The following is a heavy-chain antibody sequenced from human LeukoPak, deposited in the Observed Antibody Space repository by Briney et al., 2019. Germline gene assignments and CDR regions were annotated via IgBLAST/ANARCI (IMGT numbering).Heavy chain of an antibody. Sequence: SQTLSLTRTVSGGSISKYYWSSIRPPPGKGLEWIGYIYYSGSTNYKPSHKSRPTITVDTPKIHFSLRLTSVTAADTAVYYCARHSETCSGGSCFLDYFDSWGQGTLVTVSS. CDR3: ARHSETCSGGSCFLDYFDS. J-gene: IGHJ4*02. D-gene: IGHD2-15*01. CDR2: IYYSGST. CDR1: GGSISKYY. V-gene: IGHV4-59*08.